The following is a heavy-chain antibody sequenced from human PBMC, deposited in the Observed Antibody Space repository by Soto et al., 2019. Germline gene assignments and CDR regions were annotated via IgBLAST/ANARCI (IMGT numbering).Heavy chain of an antibody. CDR3: ARFLRRAMVAYFDY. J-gene: IGHJ4*02. D-gene: IGHD5-18*01. Sequence: GASVKVSCKACGGSFSSYASSWVRQAPGQGLEWMGGIIPIFGTANYAQKFQGRVTITADESTSTAYMELSSLRSEDTAVYYCARFLRRAMVAYFDYWGQGTLVTISS. CDR1: GGSFSSYA. CDR2: IIPIFGTA. V-gene: IGHV1-69*13.